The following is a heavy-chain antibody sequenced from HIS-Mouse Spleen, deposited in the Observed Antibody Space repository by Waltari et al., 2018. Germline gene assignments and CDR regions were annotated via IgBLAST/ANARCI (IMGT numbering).Heavy chain of an antibody. D-gene: IGHD6-6*01. CDR3: AKDYRIAARPDAFDI. Sequence: QVQLVESGGGVVQPGRSLRLSCAASGFTFSSYGMHWVRQAPGKGLEWVAVISYDGSNKYYADSVKGRFTISRDNSKNTLYLQMNSLRAEDTAVYYCAKDYRIAARPDAFDIWGQGTMVTVSS. J-gene: IGHJ3*02. CDR2: ISYDGSNK. V-gene: IGHV3-30*18. CDR1: GFTFSSYG.